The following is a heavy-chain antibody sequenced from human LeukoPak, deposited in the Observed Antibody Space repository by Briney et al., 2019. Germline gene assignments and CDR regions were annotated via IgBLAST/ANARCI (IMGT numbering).Heavy chain of an antibody. CDR1: GGTFSSYA. D-gene: IGHD1-26*01. J-gene: IGHJ4*02. Sequence: GASVKVSYKASGGTFSSYAISWVRQAPGQGLEWMGGIIPIFGAANYAQKFQGRVTITTDESTSTAYMELSSLRSEDTAVYYCARSLSGSPPFDYWGQGTLVTVSS. CDR3: ARSLSGSPPFDY. CDR2: IIPIFGAA. V-gene: IGHV1-69*05.